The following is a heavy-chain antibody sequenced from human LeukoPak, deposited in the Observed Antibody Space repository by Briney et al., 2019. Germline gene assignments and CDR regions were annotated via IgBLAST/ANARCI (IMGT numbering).Heavy chain of an antibody. CDR1: GYTFTDYY. CDR2: ITPSGGI. V-gene: IGHV1-46*01. CDR3: ARVDSRSPHELDY. Sequence: ASVKVSCKASGYTFTDYYIHWVRQAPGQGLEWMGMITPSGGISYGQNFQGRVTMTRDMSTNTVYMELSSLRSEDTAVYYCARVDSRSPHELDYWGQGTLVTVSS. J-gene: IGHJ4*02. D-gene: IGHD6-6*01.